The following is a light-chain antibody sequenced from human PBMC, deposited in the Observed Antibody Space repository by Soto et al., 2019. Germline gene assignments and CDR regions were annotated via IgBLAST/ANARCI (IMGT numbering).Light chain of an antibody. Sequence: QSVLTQPPSVSGAPGQRVTISCTASSSNIGAGYDVHWYQQLPGTAPKLLIYGNSNRPSGVPDRFSGSKSGTSASLAITGLQAEDEADYYCQSYDSSLSGSDVVFGGGTKLTVL. V-gene: IGLV1-40*01. J-gene: IGLJ2*01. CDR3: QSYDSSLSGSDVV. CDR1: SSNIGAGYD. CDR2: GNS.